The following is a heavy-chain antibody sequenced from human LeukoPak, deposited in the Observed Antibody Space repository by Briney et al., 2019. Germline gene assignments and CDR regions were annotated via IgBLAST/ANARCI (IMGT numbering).Heavy chain of an antibody. CDR3: ARNADTAMGPFDY. CDR2: IWYDGSNK. Sequence: GGSLRLSCAASGFTFSSYGMHWVRQAPGEGLEWVAVIWYDGSNKYYADSVKGRFTISRDNSKNTLYLQMNSLRAEDTAVYCCARNADTAMGPFDYWGQGTLVTVSS. V-gene: IGHV3-33*01. D-gene: IGHD5-18*01. CDR1: GFTFSSYG. J-gene: IGHJ4*02.